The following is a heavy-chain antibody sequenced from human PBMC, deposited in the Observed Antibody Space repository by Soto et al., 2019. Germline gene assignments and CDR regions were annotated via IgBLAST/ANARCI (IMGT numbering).Heavy chain of an antibody. Sequence: AXVKVSCNSSGYSFRTHGISWVRHAPGQGLEWMGWISTYDDKTNFPQKFQGRITMTTDTSTSTAYMELRSLRSDDTAVYFCARDLGYCNSSGCFRNWFDPWGQGTLVTVSS. D-gene: IGHD2-15*01. V-gene: IGHV1-18*01. CDR2: ISTYDDKT. CDR3: ARDLGYCNSSGCFRNWFDP. CDR1: GYSFRTHG. J-gene: IGHJ5*02.